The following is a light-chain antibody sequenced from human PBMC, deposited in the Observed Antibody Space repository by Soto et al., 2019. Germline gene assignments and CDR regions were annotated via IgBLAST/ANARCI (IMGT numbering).Light chain of an antibody. J-gene: IGLJ1*01. CDR3: SSYTDSSNYV. Sequence: QSALTQPPSASGSPGQSVTISCTGTSSDVGAYDYVCWYQQHPGKAPKLMIYEVNKRPSGVPDRFSGSKSGNTASLTVSGLQAGDEADYYCSSYTDSSNYVFGTGTKLTVL. V-gene: IGLV2-8*01. CDR2: EVN. CDR1: SSDVGAYDY.